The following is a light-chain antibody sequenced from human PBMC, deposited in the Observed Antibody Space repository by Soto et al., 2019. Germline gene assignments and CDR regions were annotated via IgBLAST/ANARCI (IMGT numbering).Light chain of an antibody. CDR1: SSDVGIYNL. V-gene: IGLV2-23*02. CDR2: EVF. J-gene: IGLJ1*01. CDR3: CSYAGSSTHYV. Sequence: QSVLTPPASVSGSPGQSSTISCTGTSSDVGIYNLVSWYQQHPGNAPKLMIYEVFKRPSGVSNRFSGAKSGNTASLTISGLPAEDEADYYCCSYAGSSTHYVFGTGTKVT.